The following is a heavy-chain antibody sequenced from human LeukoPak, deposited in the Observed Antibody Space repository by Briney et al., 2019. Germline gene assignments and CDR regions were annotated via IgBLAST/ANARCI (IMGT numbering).Heavy chain of an antibody. V-gene: IGHV3-23*01. J-gene: IGHJ5*02. Sequence: GGSLRLSCAASGFTVSSNYMSWVRQAPGKGLEWVSAISGSGGSTYYADSVKGRFTISRDNSKNTLYLQMNSLRAEDTAVYYCAKDLKEGSSWYVNWFDPWGQGTLVTVFS. D-gene: IGHD6-13*01. CDR1: GFTVSSNY. CDR3: AKDLKEGSSWYVNWFDP. CDR2: ISGSGGST.